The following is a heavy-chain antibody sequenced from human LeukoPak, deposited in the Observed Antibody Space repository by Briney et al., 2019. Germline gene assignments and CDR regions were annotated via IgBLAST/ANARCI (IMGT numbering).Heavy chain of an antibody. CDR2: IYTSGST. CDR1: GGSISSYY. J-gene: IGHJ6*03. V-gene: IGHV4-4*07. Sequence: SETLSLTCTVSGGSISSYYWSWIRQPAGKGLEWIGRIYTSGSTNYNPSLKSRVTMSVDTSKNQFSLKLSSVTAADTAVYYCARLGPQDYGEVYYYYYYMDVWGKGTTVTVSS. D-gene: IGHD4-17*01. CDR3: ARLGPQDYGEVYYYYYYMDV.